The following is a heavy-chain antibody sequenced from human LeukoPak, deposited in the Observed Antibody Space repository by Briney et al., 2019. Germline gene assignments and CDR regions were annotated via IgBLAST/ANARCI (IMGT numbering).Heavy chain of an antibody. V-gene: IGHV4-59*01. CDR2: IYYSGST. J-gene: IGHJ3*02. Sequence: SETLSLTCTVSGGSISSYYWSWIRQPPGKGLEWIGYIYYSGSTNYNPSLKSRVTISVDTSKNQFSLKLSSVTAADTAVYYCAGVKKNSSGYYGRNDAFDIWGQGTMVTVSS. D-gene: IGHD3-22*01. CDR1: GGSISSYY. CDR3: AGVKKNSSGYYGRNDAFDI.